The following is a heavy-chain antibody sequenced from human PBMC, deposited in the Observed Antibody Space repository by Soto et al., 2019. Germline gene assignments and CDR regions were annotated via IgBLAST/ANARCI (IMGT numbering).Heavy chain of an antibody. J-gene: IGHJ6*02. V-gene: IGHV3-21*01. CDR3: ARKASYYGMDV. CDR1: GFTFTDSA. Sequence: SGGSLRLSCAASGFTFTDSAMSWVRQAPGKGLEWVSTISSSSSYIYYADSVKGRFTISRDNAKNSLYLQMNSLRAEDTAVYYCARKASYYGMDVWGQGTTVTVSS. CDR2: ISSSSSYI.